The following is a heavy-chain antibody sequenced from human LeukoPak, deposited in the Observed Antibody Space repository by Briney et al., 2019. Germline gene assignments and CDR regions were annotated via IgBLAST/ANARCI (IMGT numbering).Heavy chain of an antibody. V-gene: IGHV3-64D*09. CDR3: VKPTGYSSGWYDY. CDR2: ISSNGGST. D-gene: IGHD6-19*01. Sequence: EGSLRLSCSASGFTFSSYAMHWVRQAPGKGLEYVSAISSNGGSTYYADSVKGRFTISRDNSKNTLYLQMSSLRAEDTAVYYCVKPTGYSSGWYDYWGQGTLVTVSS. CDR1: GFTFSSYA. J-gene: IGHJ4*02.